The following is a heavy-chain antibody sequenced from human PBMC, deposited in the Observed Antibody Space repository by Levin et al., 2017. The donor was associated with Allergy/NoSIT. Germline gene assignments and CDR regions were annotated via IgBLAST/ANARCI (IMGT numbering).Heavy chain of an antibody. Sequence: GGSLRLSCAASGFTFSSYSMNWVRQAPGKGLEWVSSISSSGSYIYYADSVKGRFTISRDNAKNSLYLQMNSLRAEDTAVYYCARDPGSYFGSWGQGTLVTVSS. CDR1: GFTFSSYS. CDR3: ARDPGSYFGS. J-gene: IGHJ4*02. CDR2: ISSSGSYI. V-gene: IGHV3-21*01. D-gene: IGHD1-26*01.